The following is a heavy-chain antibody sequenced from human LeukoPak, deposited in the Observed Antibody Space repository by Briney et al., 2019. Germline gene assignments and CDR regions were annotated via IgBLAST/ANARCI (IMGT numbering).Heavy chain of an antibody. V-gene: IGHV4-59*12. Sequence: SETLSLTCTVSGGSINSYYWGWIRQPPGKGLEWIGYIHYSGSTSYNPSLKSRVTISVATSKNQFSLKLSSVTAADTAVYYCARPMYSSGWSYYYYYGMDVWGQGTTVTVSS. CDR1: GGSINSYY. D-gene: IGHD6-19*01. J-gene: IGHJ6*02. CDR2: IHYSGST. CDR3: ARPMYSSGWSYYYYYGMDV.